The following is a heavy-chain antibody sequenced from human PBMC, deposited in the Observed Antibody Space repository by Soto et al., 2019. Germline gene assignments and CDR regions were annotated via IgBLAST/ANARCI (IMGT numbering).Heavy chain of an antibody. CDR2: ISYDGSNK. D-gene: IGHD3-10*01. J-gene: IGHJ4*02. V-gene: IGHV3-30*18. CDR1: GFTFSSYG. CDR3: AKDQVGGRFGELGY. Sequence: QVQLVESGGGVVQPGRSLRLSCAASGFTFSSYGMHWVRQAPGKGLEWVAVISYDGSNKYYADSVKGRFTISRDNSKNPLYLQMNSLRAEDTAVYYCAKDQVGGRFGELGYWGQGTLVTVSS.